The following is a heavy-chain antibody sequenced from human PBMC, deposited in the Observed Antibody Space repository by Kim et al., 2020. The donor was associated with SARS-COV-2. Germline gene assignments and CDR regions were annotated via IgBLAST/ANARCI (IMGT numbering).Heavy chain of an antibody. V-gene: IGHV3-33*05. CDR1: GFTLRNYG. CDR3: ATLRFSGSYYADY. J-gene: IGHJ4*02. Sequence: GGSLRLSCIASGFTLRNYGMHWVRQAPGKGLEWVTIISYDGSNKYYRDSVKGRFTISRDNSKNTLYLQMNSLRTDDTAVYFCATLRFSGSYYADYWGQGTLVTVSS. CDR2: ISYDGSNK. D-gene: IGHD1-26*01.